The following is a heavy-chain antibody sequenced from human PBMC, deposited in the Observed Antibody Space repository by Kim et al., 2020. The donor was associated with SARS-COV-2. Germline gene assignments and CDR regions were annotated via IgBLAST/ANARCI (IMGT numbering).Heavy chain of an antibody. Sequence: GGSLRLSCAASGFTVSSNYMSWVRQAPGKGLEWVSVIYSGGSTYYAASVKGRFTISRNDSKNKLYLQMNSLGAEDTAVYYCAREEDYYDSSGYCSVYWGPGTPVTVSS. CDR2: IYSGGST. D-gene: IGHD3-22*01. CDR3: AREEDYYDSSGYCSVY. CDR1: GFTVSSNY. V-gene: IGHV3-53*01. J-gene: IGHJ4*02.